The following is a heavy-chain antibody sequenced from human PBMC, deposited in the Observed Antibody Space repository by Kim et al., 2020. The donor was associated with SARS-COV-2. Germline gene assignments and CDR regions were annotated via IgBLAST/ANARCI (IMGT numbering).Heavy chain of an antibody. CDR1: GFTINKFA. CDR2: ISGGGAST. Sequence: GGSLRLSCAASGFTINKFAMSWVRQAPGKGLEWVSLISGGGASTYYTYSVKGRFTISRDDSKSTLYLQMNGLRPDAAAVYYCGKLVAAPPGGAFDYWDQG. J-gene: IGHJ4*02. V-gene: IGHV3-23*01. CDR3: GKLVAAPPGGAFDY. D-gene: IGHD1-26*01.